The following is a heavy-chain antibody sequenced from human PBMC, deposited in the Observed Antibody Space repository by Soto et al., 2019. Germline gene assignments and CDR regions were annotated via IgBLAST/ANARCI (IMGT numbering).Heavy chain of an antibody. CDR3: AKIYSGPSEDAFDV. Sequence: EVQLLESGGGFAQPGGSLRLSCAASGFSFSTYAMTWVRLAPGKGLEWVSLITDSGSRTSYADSVKGRFTISRDNSTNMVYLEVRNLTAGDTAVYYCAKIYSGPSEDAFDVWGQGTRVIVSS. CDR1: GFSFSTYA. V-gene: IGHV3-23*01. CDR2: ITDSGSRT. D-gene: IGHD1-26*01. J-gene: IGHJ3*01.